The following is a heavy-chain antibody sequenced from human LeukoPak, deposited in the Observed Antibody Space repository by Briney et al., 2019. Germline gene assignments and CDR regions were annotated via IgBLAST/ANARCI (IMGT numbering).Heavy chain of an antibody. CDR2: ISGSGGST. D-gene: IGHD1-7*01. CDR1: GFTFSSYA. V-gene: IGHV3-23*01. J-gene: IGHJ4*02. Sequence: GGSLRLSCAASGFTFSSYAMSWVRQAPGKGLEWVSAISGSGGSTYYADSVKGRFTISRDNSKNTLYLQMNSLRAEDTALYYCARGGVFNWNFRKFDYWGQGTLVTVSS. CDR3: ARGGVFNWNFRKFDY.